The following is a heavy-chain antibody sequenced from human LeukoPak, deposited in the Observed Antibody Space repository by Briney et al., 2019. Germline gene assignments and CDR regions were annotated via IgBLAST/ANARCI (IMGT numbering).Heavy chain of an antibody. CDR3: AKWHEKLLAFDS. Sequence: SETPSLTCAVSGGSITSYYWNWIRQPPGKGLEWIGYIHHTGKNWYNPPLQSRVTLSVDTSKSEFSLRLNSVTAADTAVYYCAKWHEKLLAFDSWGQGTLVTVSS. CDR1: GGSITSYY. V-gene: IGHV4-59*01. D-gene: IGHD1-7*01. CDR2: IHHTGKN. J-gene: IGHJ4*02.